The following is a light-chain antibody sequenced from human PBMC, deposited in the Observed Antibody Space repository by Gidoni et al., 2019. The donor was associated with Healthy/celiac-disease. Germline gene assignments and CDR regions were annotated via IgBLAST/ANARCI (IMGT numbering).Light chain of an antibody. J-gene: IGLJ2*01. CDR1: SSNIGAGYD. Sequence: QSVLTQPPSVSGAPGQRGTISCTGSSSNIGAGYDVHWYQQLPATAPKLLIYGNSNRPSGVPDRFSGSKSGTSASLAITGLQAEDEADYYCQSYDSSLSGVVFGGGTKLTVL. CDR3: QSYDSSLSGVV. V-gene: IGLV1-40*01. CDR2: GNS.